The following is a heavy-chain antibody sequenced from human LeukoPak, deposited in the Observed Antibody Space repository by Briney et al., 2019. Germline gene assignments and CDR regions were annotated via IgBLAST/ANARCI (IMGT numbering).Heavy chain of an antibody. CDR1: GYTFTGYY. D-gene: IGHD6-19*01. J-gene: IGHJ4*02. Sequence: ASVKVSCKASGYTFTGYYMHWVRQAPGQGLEWMGWISAYNGNTNYAQKLQGRVTMTTDTSTSTAYMELRSLRSDDTAVYYCARVEYSSGWYDSSRRGEFDYWGQGTLVTVSS. V-gene: IGHV1-18*04. CDR2: ISAYNGNT. CDR3: ARVEYSSGWYDSSRRGEFDY.